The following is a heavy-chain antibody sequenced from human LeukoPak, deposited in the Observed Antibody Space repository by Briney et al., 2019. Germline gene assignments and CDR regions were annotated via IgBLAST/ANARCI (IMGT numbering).Heavy chain of an antibody. CDR3: AIIGPPFDY. D-gene: IGHD2/OR15-2a*01. CDR2: INHSGST. V-gene: IGHV4-34*01. CDR1: GGSFSGYY. J-gene: IGHJ4*02. Sequence: PSETLSLTCAVYGGSFSGYYWSWIRQPPGKGLEWIGEINHSGSTNYNPSLKSRVPISVDTSKNQFSLKLSSVTAADTAVYYCAIIGPPFDYWGQGTLVTVSS.